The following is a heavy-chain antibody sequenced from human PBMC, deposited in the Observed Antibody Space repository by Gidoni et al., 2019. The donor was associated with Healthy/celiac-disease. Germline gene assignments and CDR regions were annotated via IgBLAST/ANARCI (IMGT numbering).Heavy chain of an antibody. CDR2: IIPILGIA. D-gene: IGHD3-10*01. J-gene: IGHJ6*02. V-gene: IGHV1-69*09. CDR3: ARESYYGSGSPRDRDDYYYGMDV. Sequence: QVQLVQSGAEVKKPGSSVKVSCKASGGTFSSYAISWVRQAPGQGLEWMGRIIPILGIANYAKKFQGRVTITADKSTSTAYMELSSLRSEDTAVYYCARESYYGSGSPRDRDDYYYGMDVWGQGTTVTVSS. CDR1: GGTFSSYA.